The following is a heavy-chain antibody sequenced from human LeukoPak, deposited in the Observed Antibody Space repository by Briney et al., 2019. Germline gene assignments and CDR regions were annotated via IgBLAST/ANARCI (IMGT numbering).Heavy chain of an antibody. D-gene: IGHD3-10*01. Sequence: ASVKVSCKASGYTFTSYYMHWVRQAPGQGLEWMGIINPSGGSTSYAQKFQGRVTMTRDTSTGTVYMELSSLRSEDTAVYYCARDKGIRYGSGSYPSYWGQGTLVTVSS. CDR2: INPSGGST. V-gene: IGHV1-46*01. CDR3: ARDKGIRYGSGSYPSY. CDR1: GYTFTSYY. J-gene: IGHJ4*02.